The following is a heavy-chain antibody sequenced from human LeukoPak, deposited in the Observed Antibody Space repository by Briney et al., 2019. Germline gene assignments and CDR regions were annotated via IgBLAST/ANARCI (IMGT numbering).Heavy chain of an antibody. CDR1: GFTFSTFA. V-gene: IGHV3-23*01. CDR2: ISNSGGST. Sequence: GGSLRLSCAASGFTFSTFAMHWVRQSPGKGLEWVSVISNSGGSTDYADSVKGRFTISRDNSKNTLYLQMNSLRAEDTAVYYCARDQYCSSTSCQRGGWGQGTLVTVSS. D-gene: IGHD2-2*01. J-gene: IGHJ4*02. CDR3: ARDQYCSSTSCQRGG.